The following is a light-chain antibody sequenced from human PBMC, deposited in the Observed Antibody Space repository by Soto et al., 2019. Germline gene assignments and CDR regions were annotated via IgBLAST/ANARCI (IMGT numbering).Light chain of an antibody. V-gene: IGLV1-44*01. CDR1: NSNIGSNT. CDR2: SNN. Sequence: QSVLTQPPSASGTPGQRVTMSCSGSNSNIGSNTVTWYQQLPGTAPKLLIYSNNQRPSGVPDRFSGSKSVTSASLAISGLQSEDEADYYCAAWYDSLNAYVFGTGTKVTVL. J-gene: IGLJ1*01. CDR3: AAWYDSLNAYV.